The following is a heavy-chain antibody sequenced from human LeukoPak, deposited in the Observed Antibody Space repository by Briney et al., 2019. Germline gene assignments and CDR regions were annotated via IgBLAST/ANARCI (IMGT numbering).Heavy chain of an antibody. CDR2: MNPNSGNT. CDR3: ARGASGDFWSGYYFGYYYYYMDV. V-gene: IGHV1-8*03. CDR1: GYTFTSYD. D-gene: IGHD3-3*01. J-gene: IGHJ6*03. Sequence: GASLKVSCKASGYTFTSYDINWVRQATGQGLEWMGWMNPNSGNTGYAQKFQGRVTITRNTSISTAYMELSSLRSEDTAVYYCARGASGDFWSGYYFGYYYYYMDVWGKGTTVTVSS.